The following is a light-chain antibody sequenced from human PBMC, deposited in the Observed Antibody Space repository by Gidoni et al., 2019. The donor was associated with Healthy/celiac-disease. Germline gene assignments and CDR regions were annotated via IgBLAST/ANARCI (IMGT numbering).Light chain of an antibody. CDR3: AAWDDSLNGPGV. V-gene: IGLV1-44*01. J-gene: IGLJ3*02. Sequence: QSVLTQPPSASWTPGQRVTISCSGSSSNIGSNTVNRYQQLPGTAPKLLIYSNNQRPSGVPDRFSGSKSGTSTSLAISGLQSEDEADYYCAAWDDSLNGPGVFGGGTKLTVL. CDR2: SNN. CDR1: SSNIGSNT.